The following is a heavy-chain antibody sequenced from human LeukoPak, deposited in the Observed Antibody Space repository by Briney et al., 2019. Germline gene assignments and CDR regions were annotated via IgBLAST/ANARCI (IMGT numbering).Heavy chain of an antibody. V-gene: IGHV3-21*04. Sequence: GGSLRLSCAASGFTFNTYSLIWIRQAPGKGLEWVSSISGSSTYIFYAESVKGRFTISRDNAKNSLYLQMNSLRAEDTAVYYCAREDRTDGYNLQYWGQGTLVTVSS. CDR2: ISGSSTYI. CDR3: AREDRTDGYNLQY. J-gene: IGHJ4*02. D-gene: IGHD5-24*01. CDR1: GFTFNTYS.